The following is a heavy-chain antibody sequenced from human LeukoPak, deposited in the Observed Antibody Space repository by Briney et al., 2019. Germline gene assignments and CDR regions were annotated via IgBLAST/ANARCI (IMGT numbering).Heavy chain of an antibody. J-gene: IGHJ4*02. V-gene: IGHV3-23*01. CDR1: GFMFSSNW. Sequence: GGSLRLSCAASGFMFSSNWMSWVRLAPGKGLEWVSTITTSGGNTYYADSVKGRFTVSRDNSKNTLYLQMNSLRVEDTAVYYCAKDGGLWVAAHWGDSWGRGTLVTVSS. CDR3: AKDGGLWVAAHWGDS. CDR2: ITTSGGNT. D-gene: IGHD2-15*01.